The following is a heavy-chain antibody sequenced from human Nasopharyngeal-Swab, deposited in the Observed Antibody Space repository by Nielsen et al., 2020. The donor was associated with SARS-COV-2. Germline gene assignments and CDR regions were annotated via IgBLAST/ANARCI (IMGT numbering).Heavy chain of an antibody. V-gene: IGHV4-59*01. CDR2: IYYSGST. J-gene: IGHJ4*02. CDR1: GGSISSYY. CDR3: ASETDGFDY. Sequence: GSLRLSCTVSGGSISSYYRSWIRQPPGKGLEWIGYIYYSGSTNYNPSLKSRVTISVDTSKNQFSLKLSSVTAADTAVYYCASETDGFDYWGQGTLVTVSS.